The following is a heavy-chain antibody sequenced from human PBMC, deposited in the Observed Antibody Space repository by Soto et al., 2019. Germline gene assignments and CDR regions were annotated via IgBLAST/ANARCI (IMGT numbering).Heavy chain of an antibody. V-gene: IGHV4-39*01. CDR2: IYYSGST. CDR1: GGSISSSSYY. D-gene: IGHD3-16*01. Sequence: QLQLQESGPGLVKPSETLSLTCTVSGGSISSSSYYWGWIRQPPGKGLEWIGSIYYSGSTYYNPSLKSRVTISVDTSKNQFSLKLSSVTAADTAVYYCAGMQEKGEELFYDVGQDPGNDAFDIWGQGTMVTVSS. J-gene: IGHJ3*02. CDR3: AGMQEKGEELFYDVGQDPGNDAFDI.